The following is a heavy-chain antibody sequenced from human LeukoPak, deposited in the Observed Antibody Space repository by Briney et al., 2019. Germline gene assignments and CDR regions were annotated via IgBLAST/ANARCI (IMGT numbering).Heavy chain of an antibody. D-gene: IGHD2-21*01. CDR1: GFTFSDYS. CDR3: ARLFRAGGDY. Sequence: GGSLRLSCAASGFTFSDYSMNWIRQAPGKGLEWVSSISSISGHIYYADSVKGRFTISRDNAKNSLYLQTNSLRDEDTAVYYCARLFRAGGDYWGQGTLVTVSS. CDR2: ISSISGHI. J-gene: IGHJ4*02. V-gene: IGHV3-21*06.